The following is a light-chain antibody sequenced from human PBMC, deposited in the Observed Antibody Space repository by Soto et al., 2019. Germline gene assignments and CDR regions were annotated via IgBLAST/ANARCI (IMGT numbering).Light chain of an antibody. CDR3: QQYDNLTGLS. Sequence: DILMTQSPSSLSASVGDRVTITCQASQDISNYLNWYQQKPGKAPKLLIYDASNLETGVPSRFSGSGSGTDFTFTISSLQPEDIATYYCQQYDNLTGLSFGGGTKVEIK. J-gene: IGKJ4*01. CDR2: DAS. CDR1: QDISNY. V-gene: IGKV1-33*01.